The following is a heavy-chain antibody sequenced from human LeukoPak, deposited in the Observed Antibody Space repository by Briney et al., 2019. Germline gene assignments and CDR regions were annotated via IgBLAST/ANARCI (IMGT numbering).Heavy chain of an antibody. Sequence: PSETLSLTCTVSGGSISSYYWSWIRQPPAKGLEGIGYIYYSGSTNYNPSLKSRVTISVDTSKNQFSLKLSSVTAADTAVYYCAREGGVSRGWYFDYWGQGTLVTVSS. D-gene: IGHD6-25*01. CDR2: IYYSGST. V-gene: IGHV4-59*01. CDR1: GGSISSYY. CDR3: AREGGVSRGWYFDY. J-gene: IGHJ4*02.